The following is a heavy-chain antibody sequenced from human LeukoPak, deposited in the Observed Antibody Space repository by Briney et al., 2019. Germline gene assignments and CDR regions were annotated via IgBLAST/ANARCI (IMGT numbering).Heavy chain of an antibody. J-gene: IGHJ4*02. Sequence: GASVKVSCKASGYTFSSYGISWVRQAPGQGLEWMAWISAYNGNTKYAQKLQGRVTMTTDTSTSTAYMELRSLRSDDTAVYYCARDESCGSYYFDYWGQGTLVTVSS. CDR1: GYTFSSYG. V-gene: IGHV1-18*01. D-gene: IGHD1-26*01. CDR2: ISAYNGNT. CDR3: ARDESCGSYYFDY.